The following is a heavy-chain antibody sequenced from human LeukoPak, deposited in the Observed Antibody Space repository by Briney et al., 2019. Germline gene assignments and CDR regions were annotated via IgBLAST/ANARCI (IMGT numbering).Heavy chain of an antibody. CDR1: GGSISSYY. J-gene: IGHJ6*03. CDR3: ARPVHRGYYYYYMDV. V-gene: IGHV4-4*07. Sequence: SETLSLTCTVSGGSISSYYWSWIRQPAGKGLEWIGRIYTSGSTNYNPSLKSRVTISVDTSKNQFSLKLSSVTAADTAVYYCARPVHRGYYYYYMDVWGKGTTVTVSS. CDR2: IYTSGST. D-gene: IGHD1-14*01.